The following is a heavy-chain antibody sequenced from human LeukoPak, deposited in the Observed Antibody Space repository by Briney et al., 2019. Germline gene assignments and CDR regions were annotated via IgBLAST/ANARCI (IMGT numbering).Heavy chain of an antibody. Sequence: GESLQISCMTSGYSFNSYWIGWLGQMPGKGMEWRGISFPSASDIRYRPSFQGQVSISADKSTPTASLPCSSLRPSHTGMYYCARRLKIAQGDTTDYWGQGTLVTVSS. CDR3: ARRLKIAQGDTTDY. CDR1: GYSFNSYW. D-gene: IGHD5-18*01. CDR2: SFPSASDI. J-gene: IGHJ4*02. V-gene: IGHV5-51*01.